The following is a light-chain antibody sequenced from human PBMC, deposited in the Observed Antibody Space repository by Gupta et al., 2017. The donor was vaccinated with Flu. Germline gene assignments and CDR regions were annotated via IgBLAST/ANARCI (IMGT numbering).Light chain of an antibody. CDR1: QAFSSY. CDR2: ATS. V-gene: IGKV1-9*01. Sequence: DIQLTQSPSFLSASVGDRVTITCRASQAFSSYLAWYQQKPGKAPKLLIYATSTWQSGVPSRFSGSGSGTEFTLTIGSLQPEDFASYYCQQRDSFPLTFGQGTRLEIK. CDR3: QQRDSFPLT. J-gene: IGKJ5*01.